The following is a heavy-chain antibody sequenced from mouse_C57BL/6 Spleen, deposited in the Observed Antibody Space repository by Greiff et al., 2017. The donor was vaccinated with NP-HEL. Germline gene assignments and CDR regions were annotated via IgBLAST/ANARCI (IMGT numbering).Heavy chain of an antibody. J-gene: IGHJ4*01. CDR3: ARNYPYSNDEGYAMDY. V-gene: IGHV2-9-1*01. CDR1: GFSLTSYA. CDR2: IWTGGGT. D-gene: IGHD2-12*01. Sequence: VKLVESGPGLVAPSQSLSITCTVSGFSLTSYAISWVRQPPGKGLEWLGVIWTGGGTNYNSALKSRLSISKDNSKSQVFLKMNSLQTDDTARYYCARNYPYSNDEGYAMDYWGQGTSVTVSS.